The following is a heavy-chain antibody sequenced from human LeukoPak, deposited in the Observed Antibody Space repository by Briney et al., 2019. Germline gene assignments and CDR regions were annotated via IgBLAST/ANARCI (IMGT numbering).Heavy chain of an antibody. D-gene: IGHD4/OR15-4a*01. V-gene: IGHV4-34*01. J-gene: IGHJ5*02. CDR3: ARGSVRLRYGAWFDP. Sequence: PSETLSLTCAVYGGSFSGYYWSWIRQPPGKGLEWIGEINHSGSTNYNPALKSRVTISVDTSKNQFSLKLSSVTAADPAVYYCARGSVRLRYGAWFDPWGQGTLVTVSS. CDR2: INHSGST. CDR1: GGSFSGYY.